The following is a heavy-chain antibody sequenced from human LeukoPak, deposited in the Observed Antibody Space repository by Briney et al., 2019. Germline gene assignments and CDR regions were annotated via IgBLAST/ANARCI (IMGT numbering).Heavy chain of an antibody. D-gene: IGHD7-27*01. CDR1: GGSISNYF. CDR2: IYSSGST. CDR3: AIRPTGDPKFDY. Sequence: PSETLSLTCSVSGGSISNYFWTWIRQPPGKGLEWIGYIYSSGSTYYNPSLKSRVTISVDTSKNRFSLKLSTVTAADTAVYYCAIRPTGDPKFDYWGQGTLVTVSS. V-gene: IGHV4-59*08. J-gene: IGHJ4*02.